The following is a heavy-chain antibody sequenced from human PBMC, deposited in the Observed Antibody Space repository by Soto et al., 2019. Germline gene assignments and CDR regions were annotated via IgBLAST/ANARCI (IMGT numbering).Heavy chain of an antibody. CDR1: GLSVRNNY. Sequence: EVQLVESGGGLIQPGGSLRLSCTASGLSVRNNYMSWVRQAPGMGLEWVSVIYNDGTTYYADSVKGRFTISRDTSKNTLSLQMDSLRAGDTAVYYCVRPLPSGRNYGMDVWGQGTTVTVSS. V-gene: IGHV3-53*01. CDR2: IYNDGTT. CDR3: VRPLPSGRNYGMDV. D-gene: IGHD3-10*01. J-gene: IGHJ6*02.